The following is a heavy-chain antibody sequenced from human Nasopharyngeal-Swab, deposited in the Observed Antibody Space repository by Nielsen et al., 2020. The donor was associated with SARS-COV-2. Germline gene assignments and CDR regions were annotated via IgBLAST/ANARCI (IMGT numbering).Heavy chain of an antibody. J-gene: IGHJ6*02. CDR3: ARAPYYDSSGSYSPYYYGMDV. V-gene: IGHV4-4*07. CDR2: IYTSGST. D-gene: IGHD3-22*01. CDR1: GGSISSSH. Sequence: SETLSLTCTVSGGSISSSHWSWISQPAGKELEWIGRIYTSGSTNYNPSLKSRVTMSVDTSKNQFSLKLSSVTAADTAVYYCARAPYYDSSGSYSPYYYGMDVWGQGTTVTVSS.